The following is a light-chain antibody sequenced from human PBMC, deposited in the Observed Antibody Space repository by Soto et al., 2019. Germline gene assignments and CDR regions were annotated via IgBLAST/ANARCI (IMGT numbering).Light chain of an antibody. CDR3: QQYNNWPWT. CDR1: QSVASN. CDR2: GAS. V-gene: IGKV3-15*01. J-gene: IGKJ1*01. Sequence: EKVMTQSPATLSVSPGERATLSFRASQSVASNLAWYQQKPGQAPRLLIYGASTRATGIPARFSGSGSGTEFTLTISSLQSVDFAVYSCQQYNNWPWTFGQGTKVDIK.